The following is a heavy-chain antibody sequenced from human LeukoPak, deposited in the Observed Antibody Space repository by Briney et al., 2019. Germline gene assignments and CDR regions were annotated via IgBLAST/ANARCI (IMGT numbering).Heavy chain of an antibody. CDR1: GGSISSYY. D-gene: IGHD6-13*01. J-gene: IGHJ4*02. Sequence: PSQTLSLTCTVSGGSISSYYWSWIWQHPGKGLEWIGYIDYSGSTHYNPSHKSRVTMSVDTSKNQFFLRLSSVTAADTAVYYCAKHGGSWTFDSWGQGTLVTVSS. CDR2: IDYSGST. CDR3: AKHGGSWTFDS. V-gene: IGHV4-59*08.